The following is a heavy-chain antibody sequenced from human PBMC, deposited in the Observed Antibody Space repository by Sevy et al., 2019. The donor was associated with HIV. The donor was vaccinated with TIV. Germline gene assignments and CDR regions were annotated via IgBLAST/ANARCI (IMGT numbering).Heavy chain of an antibody. Sequence: GGSLRLSCVASGFTFKTYNMNWVRQAPGKGMEWVSYITSSSSIIYYAHSLRDRFTISRDNAKNSLYLQMNSLRPEDTAVYFCARDGLPAPAKFDYWGQGTQVTVSS. CDR2: ITSSSSII. D-gene: IGHD6-13*01. CDR1: GFTFKTYN. J-gene: IGHJ4*02. CDR3: ARDGLPAPAKFDY. V-gene: IGHV3-48*01.